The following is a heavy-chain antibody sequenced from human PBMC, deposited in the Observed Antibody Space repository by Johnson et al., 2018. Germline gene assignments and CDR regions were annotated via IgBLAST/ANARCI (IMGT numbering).Heavy chain of an antibody. V-gene: IGHV3-30*18. CDR2: VSHDGSNK. CDR3: AKGITMIRGIIFSYYYYMDV. D-gene: IGHD3-10*01. J-gene: IGHJ6*03. CDR1: GLTFRSYG. Sequence: QVQLVQSGGGVVQPGRSLRLSCAASGLTFRSYGMHWVRQAPGKGLEWVAFVSHDGSNKFYGDSVKGRFTISRDNSKNTLFLQMNSLRAEDTAVYFCAKGITMIRGIIFSYYYYMDVWGKGTTVTVSS.